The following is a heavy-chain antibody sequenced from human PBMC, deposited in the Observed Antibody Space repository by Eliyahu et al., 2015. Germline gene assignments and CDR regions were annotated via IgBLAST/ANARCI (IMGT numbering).Heavy chain of an antibody. V-gene: IGHV4-39*01. CDR2: IYYSGST. Sequence: QLQLQESGPGLVKPSETLSLTCTVSGGSISSSSYYWGWIRXPPGXGLEWIGSIYYSGSTYYNPSLKSRVTISVDTSKNQFSLKLSSVTAADTAVYYCARRRGSLGRFPTFKSNYYDSSGYYGVFDYWGQGTLVTVSS. D-gene: IGHD3-22*01. CDR1: GGSISSSSYY. J-gene: IGHJ4*02. CDR3: ARRRGSLGRFPTFKSNYYDSSGYYGVFDY.